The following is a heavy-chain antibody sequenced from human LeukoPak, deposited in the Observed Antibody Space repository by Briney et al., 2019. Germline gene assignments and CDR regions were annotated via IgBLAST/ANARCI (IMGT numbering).Heavy chain of an antibody. V-gene: IGHV1-18*01. CDR2: ISAYNGNT. J-gene: IGHJ4*02. CDR3: ARVRNSGFRYVDS. CDR1: GYTFTNYA. Sequence: ASVKVSCKASGYTFTNYAISWVRQAPGQGLEWVGWISAYNGNTNYAQKLQGRVTMTTDTSTSTAYMDLRSLRSDDTAVYYCARVRNSGFRYVDSWGQGTLVTVSS. D-gene: IGHD5-12*01.